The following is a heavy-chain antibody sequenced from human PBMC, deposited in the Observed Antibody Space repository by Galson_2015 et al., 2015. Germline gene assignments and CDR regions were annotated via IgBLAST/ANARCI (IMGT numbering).Heavy chain of an antibody. Sequence: SLRLSYAASGFTFSSYAMHWVRQAPGKGLEWVAVISYDGSNKYYADSVKGRFTISRDNSKNTLYLQMNSLRAEDTAVYYCAKDNPDCSSTSCYAPWYYYYGMDVWGQGTTVTVSS. CDR3: AKDNPDCSSTSCYAPWYYYYGMDV. CDR1: GFTFSSYA. D-gene: IGHD2-2*01. CDR2: ISYDGSNK. J-gene: IGHJ6*02. V-gene: IGHV3-30*04.